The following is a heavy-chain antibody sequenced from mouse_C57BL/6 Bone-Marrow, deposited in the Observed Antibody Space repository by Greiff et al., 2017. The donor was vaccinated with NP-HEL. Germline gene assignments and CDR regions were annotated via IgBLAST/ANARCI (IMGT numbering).Heavy chain of an antibody. Sequence: EVQVVESGGGLVKPGGSLKLSCAASGFTFSSYAMSWVRQTPEKRLEWVATISDGGSYTYYPDNVKGRFTISRDNAKSNLYLQMSHLKSEDTAMYYCARDPLLLDYWGQGTTLTVSS. CDR2: ISDGGSYT. J-gene: IGHJ2*01. V-gene: IGHV5-4*01. CDR3: ARDPLLLDY. D-gene: IGHD2-1*01. CDR1: GFTFSSYA.